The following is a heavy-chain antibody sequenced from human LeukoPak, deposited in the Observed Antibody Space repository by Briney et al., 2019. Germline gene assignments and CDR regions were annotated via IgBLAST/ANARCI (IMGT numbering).Heavy chain of an antibody. D-gene: IGHD4-17*01. CDR1: GFTFNNYW. CDR2: ISYDGSNK. Sequence: GGSLRLSCAASGFTFNNYWMHWVRQAPGKGLEWVAVISYDGSNKYYADSVKGRFTISRDNSKNTLYLQMNSLRAEDTAVYYCAKERDGDYLYDYWGQGTLVTVSS. J-gene: IGHJ4*02. CDR3: AKERDGDYLYDY. V-gene: IGHV3-30*18.